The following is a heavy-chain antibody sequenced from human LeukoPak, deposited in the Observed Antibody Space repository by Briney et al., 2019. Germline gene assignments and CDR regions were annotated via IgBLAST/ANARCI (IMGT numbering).Heavy chain of an antibody. J-gene: IGHJ6*03. Sequence: SETLSLTCAVYGGSFSGYYWSWIRQPPGKGLEWIGEINHSGSTNYNPSLKSRVTISVDTSKNQFSLKLSSVTAADTAVYYCARNRGSYRYHYYYYMDVWGKGTTVTVSS. CDR1: GGSFSGYY. D-gene: IGHD3-16*02. V-gene: IGHV4-34*01. CDR2: INHSGST. CDR3: ARNRGSYRYHYYYYMDV.